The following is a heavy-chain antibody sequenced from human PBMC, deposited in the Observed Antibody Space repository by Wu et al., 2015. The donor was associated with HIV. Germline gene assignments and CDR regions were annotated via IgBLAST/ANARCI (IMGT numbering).Heavy chain of an antibody. CDR3: ARGWACSSTTSCYTPLDY. CDR1: GYTFTGYY. J-gene: IGHJ4*02. V-gene: IGHV1-2*02. CDR2: ISPNSGGT. D-gene: IGHD2-2*02. Sequence: QVQLVQSGAEVKKPGASVKVFCKASGYTFTGYYMHWVRQAPGQGLEWMGWISPNSGGTNYAHNFQGRVTMTRDTSIRTAYMELTRLRYDDMAVYYCARGWACSSTTSCYTPLDYWGQGTLVTVSS.